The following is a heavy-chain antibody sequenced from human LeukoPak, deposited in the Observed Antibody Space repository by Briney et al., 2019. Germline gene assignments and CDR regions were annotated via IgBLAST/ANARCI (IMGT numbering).Heavy chain of an antibody. V-gene: IGHV1-69*05. CDR2: IIPIFGTA. J-gene: IGHJ4*01. CDR1: GGTFSCYA. D-gene: IGHD6-13*01. Sequence: GASVKVSCKASGGTFSCYAIRWVRQAPGQGLEWMGRIIPIFGTANYAQKFQGRVTITTDESTSTAYMELSSLRSEDTALYYCASIGTAAGHYWGHRTLVTVSS. CDR3: ASIGTAAGHY.